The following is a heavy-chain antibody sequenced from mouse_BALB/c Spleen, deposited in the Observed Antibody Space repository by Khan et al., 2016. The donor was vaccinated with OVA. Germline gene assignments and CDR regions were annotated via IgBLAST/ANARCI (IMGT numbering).Heavy chain of an antibody. CDR1: GFTFSTYG. J-gene: IGHJ3*01. V-gene: IGHV5-6*01. D-gene: IGHD1-1*01. CDR2: VSSGGHYT. CDR3: ARLAYYYDSEGFAY. Sequence: EVELVESGGDLVKPGGSLKLSCAASGFTFSTYGMPWVRQTPDKRLEWVATVSSGGHYTYYPDTVKGRFTISRDNAKNTLYLQMSSLKSEDTAMYYCARLAYYYDSEGFAYWGQGTLVTVSA.